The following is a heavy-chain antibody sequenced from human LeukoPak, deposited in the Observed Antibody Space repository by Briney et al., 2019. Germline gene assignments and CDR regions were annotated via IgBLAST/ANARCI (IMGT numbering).Heavy chain of an antibody. D-gene: IGHD5-12*01. J-gene: IGHJ6*02. CDR1: GFTFSSYA. V-gene: IGHV3-23*01. CDR2: ISGSGGST. CDR3: AKAIVATSLYYYYYGMDV. Sequence: GGSLRLSCAASGFTFSSYAIGWVRQAPGKGLEWVSAISGSGGSTYYADSVKGRFTISRDNSKNTLYLQMNSLRAEDTAVYYCAKAIVATSLYYYYYGMDVWGQGTTVTVSS.